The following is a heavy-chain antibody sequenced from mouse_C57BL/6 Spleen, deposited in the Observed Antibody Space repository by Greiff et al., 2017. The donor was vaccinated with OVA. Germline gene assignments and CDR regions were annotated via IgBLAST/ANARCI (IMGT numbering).Heavy chain of an antibody. CDR3: ASGLAFAY. CDR2: IWGVGST. CDR1: GFSLTSYG. J-gene: IGHJ3*01. V-gene: IGHV2-6*01. Sequence: VQVVESGPGLVAPSQSLSITCTVSGFSLTSYGVDWVRQSPGKGLEWLGVIWGVGSTNYNSALKSRLSISKDNSKSQVFLKMNSLQTDDTAMYYCASGLAFAYWGQGTLVTVSA. D-gene: IGHD2-13*01.